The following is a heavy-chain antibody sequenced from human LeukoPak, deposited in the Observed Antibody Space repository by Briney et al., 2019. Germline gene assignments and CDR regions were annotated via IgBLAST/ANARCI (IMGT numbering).Heavy chain of an antibody. V-gene: IGHV1-8*02. CDR2: MNPNSGNT. D-gene: IGHD2-8*01. CDR1: GYTFTSYG. CDR3: TRSVRNGHFDY. J-gene: IGHJ4*02. Sequence: ASVKVSCKASGYTFTSYGINWVRQATGQGLEWMGWMNPNSGNTGCAQKFQGRVTMTRSTSISTAYMELSSLRFEDTAVYFCTRSVRNGHFDYWGQGTLVTVSS.